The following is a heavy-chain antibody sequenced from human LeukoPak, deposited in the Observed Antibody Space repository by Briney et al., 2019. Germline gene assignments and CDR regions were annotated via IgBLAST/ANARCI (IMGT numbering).Heavy chain of an antibody. D-gene: IGHD6-13*01. V-gene: IGHV3-23*01. Sequence: PGGSLRLSCAASGFTFSSYAMSWVRQAPGKGLEWVSAISGSGGSTYYADSVKGRFTISRDNSKNTLYLQMNSLRAEDTAVYYCARVRIAAAGTSLGSDYWGQGTLVTVSS. CDR3: ARVRIAAAGTSLGSDY. CDR2: ISGSGGST. J-gene: IGHJ4*02. CDR1: GFTFSSYA.